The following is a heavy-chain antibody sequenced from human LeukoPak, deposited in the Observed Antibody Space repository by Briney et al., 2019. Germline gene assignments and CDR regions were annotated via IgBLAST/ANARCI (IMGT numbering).Heavy chain of an antibody. J-gene: IGHJ4*02. CDR1: GYTFTGY. Sequence: GASVKISCKASGYTFTGYINWVRQAPGQAPEWVGWVNPNTGGTRYAQKFQGRVTMTRDTSITTAFMELRVLTFDDTAVFYCVREAGPLDWGQGTLVTVSS. V-gene: IGHV1-2*02. CDR3: VREAGPLD. CDR2: VNPNTGGT.